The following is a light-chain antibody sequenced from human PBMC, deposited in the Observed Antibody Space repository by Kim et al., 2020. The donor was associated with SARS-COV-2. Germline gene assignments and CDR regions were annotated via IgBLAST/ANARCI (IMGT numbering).Light chain of an antibody. V-gene: IGKV3-20*01. CDR1: QSVRSGY. CDR3: QQYDSSPFT. J-gene: IGKJ4*01. Sequence: SPGQRATLSCRASQSVRSGYIAWYQQRPGQAPRVLMYGTSTRAIGIPDRFSGSGSGTDFTLIINRLEPEDFAVYYCQQYDSSPFTFGGGTKVDIK. CDR2: GTS.